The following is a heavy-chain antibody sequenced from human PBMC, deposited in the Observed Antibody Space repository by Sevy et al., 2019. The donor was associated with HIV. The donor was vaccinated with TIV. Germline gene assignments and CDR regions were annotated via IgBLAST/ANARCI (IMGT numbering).Heavy chain of an antibody. J-gene: IGHJ4*02. Sequence: ASVKVSCKASGGTFSSYAISWVRQAPGQGLEWMGGIIPIFGTANYAQKFQGRVTITADESTRPAYMELSSLRSEDTAVYYCARDGSGYSYGYHRYFDYWGQGTLVTVSS. CDR1: GGTFSSYA. V-gene: IGHV1-69*13. D-gene: IGHD5-18*01. CDR3: ARDGSGYSYGYHRYFDY. CDR2: IIPIFGTA.